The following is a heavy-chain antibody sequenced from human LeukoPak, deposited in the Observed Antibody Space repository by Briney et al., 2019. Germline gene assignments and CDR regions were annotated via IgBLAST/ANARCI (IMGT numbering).Heavy chain of an antibody. CDR3: ARAHCSSTSCYNWFDP. CDR1: GGSISSYY. D-gene: IGHD2-2*01. J-gene: IGHJ5*02. Sequence: PSETLSLTCTVSGGSISSYYWSWIRQPARKALEWSGRIYTSGSTNYNRSLKSRVTMSVDTSKNQFSLKLSSVAAADTAVYYCARAHCSSTSCYNWFDPWGQGTLVTVSS. V-gene: IGHV4-4*07. CDR2: IYTSGST.